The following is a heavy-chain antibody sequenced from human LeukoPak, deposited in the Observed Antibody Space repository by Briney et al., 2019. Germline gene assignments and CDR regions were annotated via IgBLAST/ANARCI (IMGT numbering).Heavy chain of an antibody. CDR2: IYYSGST. Sequence: SETLSLTCTVSGGSISSYYWSWIRQPPGKGLKGIGYIYYSGSTNYNPSLKSRVTISVDTSKNQFSLKLSSVTAADTAVYYCASGPRGRGDAFDIWGQGTMVTVSS. V-gene: IGHV4-59*01. CDR3: ASGPRGRGDAFDI. CDR1: GGSISSYY. J-gene: IGHJ3*02. D-gene: IGHD3-10*01.